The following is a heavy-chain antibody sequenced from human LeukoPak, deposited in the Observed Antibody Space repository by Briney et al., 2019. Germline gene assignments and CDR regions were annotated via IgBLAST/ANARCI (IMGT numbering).Heavy chain of an antibody. CDR2: IYHSGST. D-gene: IGHD4-17*01. CDR1: GDSISSGGYS. V-gene: IGHV4-30-2*01. Sequence: PSETLSLTCAVSGDSISSGGYSWSWIRQPPGKGLEWIGYIYHSGSTYYNPSLKSRVTISVDRSKNQFSLKLSSVTAADTAVYYCARVLYGDYANWFDPWGQGTLVTVSS. J-gene: IGHJ5*02. CDR3: ARVLYGDYANWFDP.